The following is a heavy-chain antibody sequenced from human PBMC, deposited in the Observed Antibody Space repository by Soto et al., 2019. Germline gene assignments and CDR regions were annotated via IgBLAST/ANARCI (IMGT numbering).Heavy chain of an antibody. CDR3: ARAKTINDYSNGYYYYMDV. Sequence: GGSLRLSCAASGFTFSSYWMSWVRQAPGKGLEWVANIKQDGSEKYYVDSVKGRFTISRDNAKNSLYLQMNSLRAEDTAVYYCARAKTINDYSNGYYYYMDVWGKGTTVTVSS. CDR1: GFTFSSYW. V-gene: IGHV3-7*01. J-gene: IGHJ6*03. CDR2: IKQDGSEK. D-gene: IGHD4-4*01.